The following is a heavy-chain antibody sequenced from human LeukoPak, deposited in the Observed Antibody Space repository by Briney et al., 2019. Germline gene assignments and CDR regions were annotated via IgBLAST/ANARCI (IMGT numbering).Heavy chain of an antibody. CDR1: GDTFSSYA. CDR3: ARSLRPAWVNYYYYYMDV. D-gene: IGHD3-16*01. Sequence: SVKVSCKASGDTFSSYAISWVRQAPGQGLEWMGGIIPIFGTANYAQKFQGRVTITTDESTSTAYMELSSLRSEDTAVYCCARSLRPAWVNYYYYYMDVWGKGTTVTVSS. V-gene: IGHV1-69*05. J-gene: IGHJ6*03. CDR2: IIPIFGTA.